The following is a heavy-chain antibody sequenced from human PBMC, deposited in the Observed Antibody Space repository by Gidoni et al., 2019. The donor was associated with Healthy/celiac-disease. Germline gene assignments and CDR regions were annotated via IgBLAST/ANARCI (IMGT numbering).Heavy chain of an antibody. CDR2: ISGSGGST. J-gene: IGHJ1*01. Sequence: EVQLLASGGGLVQPGGSSRLSCSSSGFTSCSYAMSWVRQALGKGLGWVSAISGSGGSTYYADSVKGRFTISRYNSKNTLYLQMNSLRAEDKAVYYCAKESGSYPPGYFQHWGQGTLVTVSS. D-gene: IGHD1-26*01. CDR1: GFTSCSYA. CDR3: AKESGSYPPGYFQH. V-gene: IGHV3-23*01.